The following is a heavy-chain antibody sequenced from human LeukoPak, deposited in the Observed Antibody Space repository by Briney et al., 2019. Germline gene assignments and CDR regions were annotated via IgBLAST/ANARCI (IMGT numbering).Heavy chain of an antibody. Sequence: PGGSLRLSCAASGFTFSSYEMNWVRQAPGKGLEWVSYISSSGSTIYYADSVKGRFTISRDNAKNSLYLQMNSLRAEDTAVCYCARGGFVVVPAAASWGQGTLVTVSS. J-gene: IGHJ4*02. CDR2: ISSSGSTI. V-gene: IGHV3-48*03. D-gene: IGHD2-2*01. CDR3: ARGGFVVVPAAAS. CDR1: GFTFSSYE.